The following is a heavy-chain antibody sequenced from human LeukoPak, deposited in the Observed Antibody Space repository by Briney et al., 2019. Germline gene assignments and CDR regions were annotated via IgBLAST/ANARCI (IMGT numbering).Heavy chain of an antibody. CDR2: INPNSGGT. CDR3: ARVMKAAAGTFDY. D-gene: IGHD6-13*01. J-gene: IGHJ4*02. V-gene: IGHV1-2*02. CDR1: GYTFTSYG. Sequence: ASVKVSCKASGYTFTSYGISWVRQAPGQGLEWMGWINPNSGGTNYAQKFQGRVTMTRDTSISTAYMELSRLRSDDTAVYYCARVMKAAAGTFDYWGQGTLVTVSS.